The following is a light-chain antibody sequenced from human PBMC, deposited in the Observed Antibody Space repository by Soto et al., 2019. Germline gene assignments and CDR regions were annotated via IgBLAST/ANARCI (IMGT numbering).Light chain of an antibody. CDR3: QQSYSKPWT. CDR1: QSISSY. J-gene: IGKJ1*01. V-gene: IGKV1-39*01. CDR2: AAS. Sequence: DIQMTQSPSSLSASVGDRVTITCRASQSISSYLNWYQQKPGKAPKLLIYAASSLQSGVPSRFSGSGSGTDFTLTISSLQPEDVATYYCQQSYSKPWTFGQGTKVEIK.